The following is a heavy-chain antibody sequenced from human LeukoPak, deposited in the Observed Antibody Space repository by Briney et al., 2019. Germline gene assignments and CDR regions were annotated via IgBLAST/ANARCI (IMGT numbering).Heavy chain of an antibody. Sequence: SETLSLTCTVSGGSISSYYWSWIRQPPGKGLEWIGYIYYSGSTNYNPSLKSRVTISVDTSKNQFSLKLSSVTAADTAVYYCARGTLGLVPAALGRAYYYYYMDVWGKGTTVTVSS. CDR3: ARGTLGLVPAALGRAYYYYYMDV. J-gene: IGHJ6*03. V-gene: IGHV4-59*01. D-gene: IGHD2-2*01. CDR2: IYYSGST. CDR1: GGSISSYY.